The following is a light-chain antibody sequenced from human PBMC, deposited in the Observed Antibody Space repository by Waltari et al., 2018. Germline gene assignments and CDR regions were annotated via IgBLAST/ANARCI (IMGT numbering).Light chain of an antibody. J-gene: IGKJ4*01. Sequence: EIVLTQPPVTLAMSPGERAPLPCRASQSIGNYLAWYQHKPGQAPRLLIYDASNRATGIPDRFSGSGSGTDFTLTINSLEPEDFTVYYCQQRSDWPFLTFGGGTKVEIK. CDR1: QSIGNY. CDR2: DAS. CDR3: QQRSDWPFLT. V-gene: IGKV3-11*01.